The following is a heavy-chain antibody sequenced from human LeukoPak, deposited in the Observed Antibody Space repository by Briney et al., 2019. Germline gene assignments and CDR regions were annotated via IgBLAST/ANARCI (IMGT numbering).Heavy chain of an antibody. CDR3: ARDGPYYGSGSYINYYFDY. Sequence: GESLKISCKGSGYRFTNSWIGWVRQMPGKGLEWMGIIYPGDSDTRYSPSFRGQVTISADKSISTAYLQWSSLKASDTAIYYCARDGPYYGSGSYINYYFDYWGQGTLVTVSS. D-gene: IGHD3-10*01. CDR1: GYRFTNSW. V-gene: IGHV5-51*01. CDR2: IYPGDSDT. J-gene: IGHJ4*02.